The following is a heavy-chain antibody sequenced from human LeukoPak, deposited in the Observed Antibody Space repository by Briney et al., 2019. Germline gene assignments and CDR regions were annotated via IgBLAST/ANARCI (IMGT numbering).Heavy chain of an antibody. Sequence: SETLSLTCAVYGGSFSGYYWSWIRQPPGKGLEWIGEINHSGSTNYNPSLKSRVTISVDTSKNQFSLKLSSVTTEDTAVYYCTRSTNLEAFDIWGQGTMVTVSS. CDR3: TRSTNLEAFDI. V-gene: IGHV4-34*01. D-gene: IGHD2-8*01. CDR2: INHSGST. J-gene: IGHJ3*02. CDR1: GGSFSGYY.